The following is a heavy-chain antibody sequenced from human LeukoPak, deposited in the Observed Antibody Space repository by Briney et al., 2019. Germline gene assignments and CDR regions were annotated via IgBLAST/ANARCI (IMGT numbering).Heavy chain of an antibody. J-gene: IGHJ4*02. V-gene: IGHV3-21*01. D-gene: IGHD1-7*01. CDR2: ISSKSRYI. Sequence: GGSLRLSCEVSGFTFMTYNMNWVRQARGKGLEWVSSISSKSRYISYSDAVKGRFTISRDNPKNSIYLQMNSLRVDDTAVYYCARWNIRGTAHQLDYWGQGSLVTVSS. CDR1: GFTFMTYN. CDR3: ARWNIRGTAHQLDY.